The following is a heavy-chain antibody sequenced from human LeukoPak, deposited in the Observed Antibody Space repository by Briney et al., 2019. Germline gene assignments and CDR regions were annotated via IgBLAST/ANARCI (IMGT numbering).Heavy chain of an antibody. J-gene: IGHJ4*02. CDR1: GGSISSSSYY. CDR2: IYYSGST. V-gene: IGHV4-39*01. D-gene: IGHD2-2*01. Sequence: SETLSLTCTVSGGSISSSSYYWGWIRQPPGKGLEWIGSIYYSGSTYYNPSLKSRVTISVDTSKNQFSLKLSSVTAADTAVYYCARQARVVPAAIRRGDIDYWGKGTLFTVSS. CDR3: ARQARVVPAAIRRGDIDY.